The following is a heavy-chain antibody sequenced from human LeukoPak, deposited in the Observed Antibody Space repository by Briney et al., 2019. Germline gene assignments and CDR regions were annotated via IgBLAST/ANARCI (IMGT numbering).Heavy chain of an antibody. CDR1: GFTFSHYY. V-gene: IGHV3-11*01. D-gene: IGHD3-3*01. J-gene: IGHJ4*02. Sequence: GGSLRLSCAASGFTFSHYYMSWIRQAPGKGREWVSYINNSCSTIYYADSVKGRFTISTENAKNSLYLQMNSVRAEGTAVYYCARDTDYAFWSVSGGIDYWGPGTLVTVSS. CDR2: INNSCSTI. CDR3: ARDTDYAFWSVSGGIDY.